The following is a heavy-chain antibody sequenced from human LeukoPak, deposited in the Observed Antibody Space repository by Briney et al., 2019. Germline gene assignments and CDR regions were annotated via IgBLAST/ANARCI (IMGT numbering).Heavy chain of an antibody. CDR2: INPDGSTT. CDR1: GFTFSSYW. V-gene: IGHV3-74*01. D-gene: IGHD3-3*02. Sequence: GGSLRLSCAASGFTFSSYWMHWVRQAPGKGLVWVSRINPDGSTTSYADSVKGRFTISRDSAKNTLYLQMNSLRAEDTAVYYCARVSVGRYYFDNWGQGILVTVSS. J-gene: IGHJ4*02. CDR3: ARVSVGRYYFDN.